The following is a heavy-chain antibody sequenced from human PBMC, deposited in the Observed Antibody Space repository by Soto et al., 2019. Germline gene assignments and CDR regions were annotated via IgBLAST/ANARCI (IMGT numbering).Heavy chain of an antibody. CDR1: GFTFDDYA. CDR3: AVGIAAAGTGD. Sequence: EVQLVESGGGLVQPGRSLRLSCAASGFTFDDYAMHWVRQAPGKGLEWVSGISWNSGSIGYADSVKGRFTISRDNAKNSLYLQMNSLRAEDTALYYCAVGIAAAGTGDWVQGTLVTVSS. CDR2: ISWNSGSI. J-gene: IGHJ4*02. D-gene: IGHD6-13*01. V-gene: IGHV3-9*01.